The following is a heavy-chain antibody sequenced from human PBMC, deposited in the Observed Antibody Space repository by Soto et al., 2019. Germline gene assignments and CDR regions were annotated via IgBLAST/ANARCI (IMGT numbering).Heavy chain of an antibody. CDR1: RNNFTNYW. V-gene: IGHV5-10-1*01. CDR3: ASHTQNDNWCVN. Sequence: PGESLKISCKGSRNNFTNYWITWVRQMPGKGLEWMGRIDPSDSYTKYSPSFQGHVTISADKSISTAYLQWSSLKASDTAMYSCASHTQNDNWCVNWGQGTLVTVSS. CDR2: IDPSDSYT. D-gene: IGHD3-16*01. J-gene: IGHJ5*02.